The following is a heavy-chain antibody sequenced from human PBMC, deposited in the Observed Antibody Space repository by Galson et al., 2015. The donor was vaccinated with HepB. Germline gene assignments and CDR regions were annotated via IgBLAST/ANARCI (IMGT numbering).Heavy chain of an antibody. V-gene: IGHV1-69*06. D-gene: IGHD5-18*01. CDR1: GGTSSRYA. CDR2: IIPMFGAA. Sequence: SVKVSCKASGGTSSRYAVSWVRQAPGQGLQWMGGIIPMFGAATYAQKFQGRVTISADKSTTTAYLEFSSLRSEDTAVYYCATSAGHSTDPYYMNFWGEGTTVTV. CDR3: ATSAGHSTDPYYMNF. J-gene: IGHJ6*03.